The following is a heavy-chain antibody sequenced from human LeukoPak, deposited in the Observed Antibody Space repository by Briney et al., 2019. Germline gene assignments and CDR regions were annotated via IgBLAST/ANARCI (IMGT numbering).Heavy chain of an antibody. CDR2: ISAYNGNT. V-gene: IGHV1-18*01. Sequence: ASVKVSCKASGYTFTSFGISWVRQAPGQGLEWMGWISAYNGNTNYVQKFQGRVIMTTDTFTSTAYMELRSLRSDDTAVFYCVGDLGVDTSMIFFDYWGQGTLVTVSS. J-gene: IGHJ4*02. CDR1: GYTFTSFG. CDR3: VGDLGVDTSMIFFDY. D-gene: IGHD5-18*01.